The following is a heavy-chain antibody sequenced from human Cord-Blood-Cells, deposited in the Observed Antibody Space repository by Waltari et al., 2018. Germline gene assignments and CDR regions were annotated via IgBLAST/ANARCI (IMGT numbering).Heavy chain of an antibody. Sequence: QVQLQQWGAGLLKPSETLSLTCAVYGGSFSGYYWSWIRQPPGKGLEWIGEINHRGSTNYNPTLKSRVTISVDTSKNQFSLKLSSVTAADTAVYYCARGRHSRGHFDYWGQGTLVTVSS. CDR2: INHRGST. D-gene: IGHD3-10*01. CDR3: ARGRHSRGHFDY. J-gene: IGHJ4*02. V-gene: IGHV4-34*01. CDR1: GGSFSGYY.